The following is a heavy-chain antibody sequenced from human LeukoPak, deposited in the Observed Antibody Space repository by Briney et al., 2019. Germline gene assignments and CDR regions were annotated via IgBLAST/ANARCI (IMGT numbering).Heavy chain of an antibody. CDR2: IYYSGST. D-gene: IGHD6-19*01. CDR1: GVSISSYY. CDR3: TKDHTSGWYRGAFYI. Sequence: PSEALSLTCTVSGVSISSYYWSWVRQPPGKGLEWIGYIYYSGSTNYNPSLKSRVTISVDTSKNQFSLKLSSVTAADTAKTNCTKDHTSGWYRGAFYIWGQGTRLTVSS. V-gene: IGHV4-59*01. J-gene: IGHJ3*02.